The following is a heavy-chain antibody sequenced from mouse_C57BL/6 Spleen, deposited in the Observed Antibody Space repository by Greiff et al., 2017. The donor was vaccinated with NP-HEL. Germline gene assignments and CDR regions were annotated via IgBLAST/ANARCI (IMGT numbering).Heavy chain of an antibody. CDR3: ARRTVVATYYAMDY. CDR2: IDPSDSYP. V-gene: IGHV1-50*01. D-gene: IGHD1-1*01. J-gene: IGHJ4*01. Sequence: QVQLQQPGAELVKPGASVKLFCKASGYTFTSYWMQWVKQRPGQGLEWIGEIDPSDSYPTYNQKFKGKATLTVDTSSSTAYMQLSSLTSEDSAVYYCARRTVVATYYAMDYWGQGTSVTVSS. CDR1: GYTFTSYW.